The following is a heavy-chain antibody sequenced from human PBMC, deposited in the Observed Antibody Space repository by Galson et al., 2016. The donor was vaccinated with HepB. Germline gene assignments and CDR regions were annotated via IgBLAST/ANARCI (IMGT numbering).Heavy chain of an antibody. CDR2: IYPGDSDT. D-gene: IGHD1-1*01. CDR3: ARAYNWDDEDSGLDV. Sequence: QSGAEVKQPGESLKISCKASGYSFTTYWIAWVRQMPGKGLEWMGIIYPGDSDTRYSPSFQGHVTLSADKSVNTASPQWSNLKASDTATYYCARAYNWDDEDSGLDVWGQGTSVTVSS. J-gene: IGHJ6*02. CDR1: GYSFTTYW. V-gene: IGHV5-51*01.